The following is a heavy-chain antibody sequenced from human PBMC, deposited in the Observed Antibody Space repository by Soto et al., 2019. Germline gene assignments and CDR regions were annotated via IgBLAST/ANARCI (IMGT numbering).Heavy chain of an antibody. J-gene: IGHJ5*02. D-gene: IGHD1-26*01. CDR2: IYESGRT. CDR3: ARGDRYSGSFSDYFDP. Sequence: SETLSLTCIVSGASISTGGYSRSWIRQPPGKGPEWSGYIYESGRTYYKPSPKSRASISMDKSRNQFSVRLTPVTAADTAVYSCARGDRYSGSFSDYFDPWGQGTLVTVSS. V-gene: IGHV4-30-2*01. CDR1: GASISTGGYS.